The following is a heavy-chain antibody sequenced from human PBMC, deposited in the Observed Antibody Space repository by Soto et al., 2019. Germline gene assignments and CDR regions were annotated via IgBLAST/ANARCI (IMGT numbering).Heavy chain of an antibody. J-gene: IGHJ5*02. CDR1: GFTFSSYD. CDR2: IGTAGDT. V-gene: IGHV3-13*01. D-gene: IGHD1-7*01. Sequence: EVQLVESGGGLVQPGGSLRLSCAASGFTFSSYDMHWVRQATGKGLEWVSAIGTAGDTYYPGSVKGRFTISRENAKNSLYIQMNSLRAGDTAVYYCARGRSGGELLGDWFDPWGQGTLVTVSS. CDR3: ARGRSGGELLGDWFDP.